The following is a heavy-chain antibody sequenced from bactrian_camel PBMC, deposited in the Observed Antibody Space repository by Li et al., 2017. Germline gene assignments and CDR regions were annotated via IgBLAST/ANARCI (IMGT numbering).Heavy chain of an antibody. Sequence: DVQLVESGGGSVQAGGSLTLSCVASGTSSDCMGWFRQAPGKEREGVATVYTRGGYTYYADSVKGRFTISRDNTKKMVYLQMNSLRPEDTAMYYCATMWRCDWTPNYWAQGTQVTVS. D-gene: IGHD4*01. CDR1: GTSSDC. CDR2: VYTRGGYT. CDR3: ATMWRCDWTPNY. V-gene: IGHV3S40*01. J-gene: IGHJ4*01.